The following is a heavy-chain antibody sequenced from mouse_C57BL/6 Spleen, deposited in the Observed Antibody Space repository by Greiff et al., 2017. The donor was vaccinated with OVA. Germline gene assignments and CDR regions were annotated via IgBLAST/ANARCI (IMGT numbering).Heavy chain of an antibody. D-gene: IGHD2-4*01. Sequence: EVQLQESGPGLVKPSQSLSLTCSVPGYSITSGYYWNWIRQFPGNKLEWMGYISYDGSNNYNPSLKNRISITRDTSKNQFFLKLNSVTTEDTATYYCARGGYDYYWYFDVWGTGTTVTVSS. CDR2: ISYDGSN. CDR3: ARGGYDYYWYFDV. V-gene: IGHV3-6*01. CDR1: GYSITSGYY. J-gene: IGHJ1*03.